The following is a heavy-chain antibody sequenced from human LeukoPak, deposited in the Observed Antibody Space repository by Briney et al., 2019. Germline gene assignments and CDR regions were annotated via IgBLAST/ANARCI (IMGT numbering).Heavy chain of an antibody. CDR2: ISSGSSYI. D-gene: IGHD3-9*01. CDR3: VRDAKQYYDILTGYYNDAFDI. J-gene: IGHJ3*02. Sequence: PGGSLRLSCAASGFTFSSYSMNWVRQAPGKGLEWVSSISSGSSYIYYADSVKGRFTVSRDNAKHSLYLQMNSLRAEDTAVYYCVRDAKQYYDILTGYYNDAFDIWGQGTMVTGSS. CDR1: GFTFSSYS. V-gene: IGHV3-21*01.